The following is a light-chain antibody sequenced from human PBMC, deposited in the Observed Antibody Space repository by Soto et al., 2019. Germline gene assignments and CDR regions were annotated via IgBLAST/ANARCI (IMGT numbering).Light chain of an antibody. Sequence: QSVLTQPPSMSGAPGQRVTISCTGSSSNIGAGYDVHWYQQHPGTAPKLLIFDNNNRPSGVPDRFSGSKSDTSASLAITGLQAADEADYYCQSFDTRLSGFVVFGGGTKLTVL. CDR1: SSNIGAGYD. V-gene: IGLV1-40*01. CDR2: DNN. J-gene: IGLJ2*01. CDR3: QSFDTRLSGFVV.